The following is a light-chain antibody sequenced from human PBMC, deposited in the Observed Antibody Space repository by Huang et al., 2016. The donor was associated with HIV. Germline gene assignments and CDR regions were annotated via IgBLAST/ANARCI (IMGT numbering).Light chain of an antibody. CDR2: LGS. V-gene: IGKV2-28*01. J-gene: IGKJ1*01. Sequence: DIVMTQSQVSLTVNPGEPASIACRSSQRLLHSNGYNYLDLYLQKPGQSPQLLIYLGSNRASGGPDRFSGSGSGTDFTLKISRVEAEDVGVYYCMQALHPPWTFGQGTKVEIK. CDR3: MQALHPPWT. CDR1: QRLLHSNGYNY.